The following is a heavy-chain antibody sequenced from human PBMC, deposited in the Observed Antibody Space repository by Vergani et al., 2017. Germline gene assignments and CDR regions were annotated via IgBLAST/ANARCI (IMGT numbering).Heavy chain of an antibody. Sequence: QVQLVQSGSEVRKPGASVKVSCQVSGYSLTELTIHWVRQAPGKGLEWMGGFDPEHGEVTFAHHIQGRVTMTEDRSTDTAYMELSSLRPEDTALYYCAKVTDYYDSSGYYLDYWGQGTLVTVSS. CDR2: FDPEHGEV. CDR1: GYSLTELT. CDR3: AKVTDYYDSSGYYLDY. J-gene: IGHJ4*02. D-gene: IGHD3-22*01. V-gene: IGHV1-24*01.